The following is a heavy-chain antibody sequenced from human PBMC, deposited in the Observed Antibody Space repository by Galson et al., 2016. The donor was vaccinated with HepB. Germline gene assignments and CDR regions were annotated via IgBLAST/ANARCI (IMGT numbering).Heavy chain of an antibody. D-gene: IGHD2-15*01. CDR3: AYRRPPPRGFCGSGSCPPGNWFDP. Sequence: PALVKPTQTLTLTCTFSGFSLNTYGEGVGWIRQPPGKALESLALISWDDERHYSPSLRSRLTITKDTSKNQVVLTMTDIDPVDTGSYYCAYRRPPPRGFCGSGSCPPGNWFDPWGQGTLVTVSS. CDR2: ISWDDER. CDR1: GFSLNTYGEG. J-gene: IGHJ5*02. V-gene: IGHV2-5*02.